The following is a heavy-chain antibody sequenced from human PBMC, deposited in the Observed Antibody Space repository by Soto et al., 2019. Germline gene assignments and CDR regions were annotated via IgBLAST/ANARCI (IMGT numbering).Heavy chain of an antibody. D-gene: IGHD3-9*01. J-gene: IGHJ4*02. CDR3: TTDSALRYFYWPIRYFDY. V-gene: IGHV3-15*01. CDR1: GFTFSNAW. CDR2: IKSKTDGGTT. Sequence: EVQLVESGGGLVKPGGSLRLSCAASGFTFSNAWMSWVRQAPGKGLEWVGRIKSKTDGGTTDYAAPVKGRFTISRDDSKNTLYLQMNSLKTEDTAVYYCTTDSALRYFYWPIRYFDYWGQGTLVTVSS.